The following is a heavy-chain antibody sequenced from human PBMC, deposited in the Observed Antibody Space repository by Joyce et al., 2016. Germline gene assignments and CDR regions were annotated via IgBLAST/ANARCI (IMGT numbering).Heavy chain of an antibody. CDR3: VRGGRGAVAGDY. Sequence: QVQLQQWGAGLLKPSETLSLTCAVYGGSFSSYYWNWIRQPPGKGLEWLGEINHSGNTNYNPSLKSRVTISVDTSKNQFSLKLNSVTAADAAVYYCVRGGRGAVAGDYWGQGTLVTVTS. V-gene: IGHV4-34*01. J-gene: IGHJ4*02. CDR2: INHSGNT. CDR1: GGSFSSYY. D-gene: IGHD6-19*01.